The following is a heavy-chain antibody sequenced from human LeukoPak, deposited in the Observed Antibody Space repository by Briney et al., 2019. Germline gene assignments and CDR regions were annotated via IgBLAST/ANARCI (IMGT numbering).Heavy chain of an antibody. Sequence: GGSLRLSCAASGFTFSSYWMSWVRQAPGKGLEWVANIRQDESEKFYVDSVKGRFTISKDNAKNSLYLQMNSLRAEDTAVYYCARDPGIPAAGTVGYFDYWGQGTLVTVSS. V-gene: IGHV3-7*01. CDR2: IRQDESEK. J-gene: IGHJ4*02. D-gene: IGHD6-13*01. CDR1: GFTFSSYW. CDR3: ARDPGIPAAGTVGYFDY.